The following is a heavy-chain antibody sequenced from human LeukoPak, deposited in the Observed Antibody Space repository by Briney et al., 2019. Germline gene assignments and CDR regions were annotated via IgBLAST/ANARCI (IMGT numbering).Heavy chain of an antibody. CDR3: ARFHSGPSGWYVLWYFDL. J-gene: IGHJ2*01. Sequence: PSETLSLTCTVSGGSVSSYYWSWIRQPPGKGLEWIGYIYNSENTKYNSSLMSRVTMSLDTSKNQVFLKLSSVTAADTAVYCARFHSGPSGWYVLWYFDLWGRGTLVTVSS. D-gene: IGHD6-19*01. CDR2: IYNSENT. CDR1: GGSVSSYY. V-gene: IGHV4-4*09.